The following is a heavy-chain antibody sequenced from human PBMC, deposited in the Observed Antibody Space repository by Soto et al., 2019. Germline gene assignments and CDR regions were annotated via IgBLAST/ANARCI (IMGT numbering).Heavy chain of an antibody. V-gene: IGHV3-23*01. CDR1: GFTFSSYA. Sequence: PGGSLRLSCAASGFTFSSYAMSWVRQAPGKGLEWVSAISGSGGSTYYADSVKGRFTISRDNSKNTLYLQMNSLRAEDTAVYYCANPRLLWFGELFTWGSRSGYYGMDVWGQGTTVTVSS. J-gene: IGHJ6*02. D-gene: IGHD3-10*01. CDR3: ANPRLLWFGELFTWGSRSGYYGMDV. CDR2: ISGSGGST.